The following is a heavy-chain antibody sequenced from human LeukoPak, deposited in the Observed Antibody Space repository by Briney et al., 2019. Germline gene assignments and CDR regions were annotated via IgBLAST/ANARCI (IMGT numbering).Heavy chain of an antibody. V-gene: IGHV3-23*01. CDR3: AKGQMATILGFDS. J-gene: IGHJ4*02. Sequence: GGSLRLSCAASGFTFSSYAMSWVRRAPGRGLEWVAAVKTSAGDTYYADSVKGRFTISRDNFKSTVYLQMNSLRVEDTALYYCAKGQMATILGFDSWGQGALVTVSS. D-gene: IGHD5-12*01. CDR2: VKTSAGDT. CDR1: GFTFSSYA.